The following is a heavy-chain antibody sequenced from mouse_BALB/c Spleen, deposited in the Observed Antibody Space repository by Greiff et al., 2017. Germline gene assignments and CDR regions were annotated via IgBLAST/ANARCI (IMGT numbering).Heavy chain of an antibody. CDR3: ARSVNWEGVFDY. Sequence: EVKLVESGPSLVKPSQTLSLTCSVTGDSITSGYWNWIRKFPGNKLEYMGYISYSGSTYYNPSLKSRISITRDTSKNQYYLQLNSVTTEDTATYYRARSVNWEGVFDYWGQGTTLTGSS. D-gene: IGHD4-1*02. J-gene: IGHJ2*01. CDR1: GDSITSGY. CDR2: ISYSGST. V-gene: IGHV3-8*02.